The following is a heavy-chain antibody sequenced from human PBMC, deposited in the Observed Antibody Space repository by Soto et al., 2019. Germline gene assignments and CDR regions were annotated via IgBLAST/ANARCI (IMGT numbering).Heavy chain of an antibody. CDR1: GGSISSGGYY. D-gene: IGHD1-20*01. CDR2: TSYSGST. Sequence: QVQLQESGPGLVKPSQTLSLTCTVSGGSISSGGYYWNSIRQHPGKALEWIGYTSYSGSTYYNPSLNSRVTISVDTSKNQFSLKLSSVTAADTAVYYCARAKITPGYYYSGMDVWGQGTTVTVSS. J-gene: IGHJ6*02. V-gene: IGHV4-31*03. CDR3: ARAKITPGYYYSGMDV.